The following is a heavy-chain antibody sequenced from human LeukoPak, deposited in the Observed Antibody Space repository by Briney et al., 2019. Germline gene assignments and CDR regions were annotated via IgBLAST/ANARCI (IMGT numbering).Heavy chain of an antibody. V-gene: IGHV3-23*01. CDR3: AKRIVGATTRYFDY. CDR1: GFTFSSCA. CDR2: ISGSGGST. J-gene: IGHJ4*02. Sequence: GSLRLSCAASGFTFSSCAMSWVRQAPGKGLEWVSAISGSGGSTYYADSVKGRFTISGDNSKNTLYLQMNSLRAEDTALYYCAKRIVGATTRYFDYWGQGTLVIVSS. D-gene: IGHD1-26*01.